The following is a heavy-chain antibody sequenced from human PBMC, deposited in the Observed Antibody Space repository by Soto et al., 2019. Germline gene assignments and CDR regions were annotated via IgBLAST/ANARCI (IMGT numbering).Heavy chain of an antibody. CDR3: ARDGYGDYTGWFDP. CDR1: GGSISSGGYY. D-gene: IGHD4-17*01. J-gene: IGHJ5*02. V-gene: IGHV4-31*03. Sequence: QVQLQESGPGLVKPSQTLSLTCTVSGGSISSGGYYCSWIRQHPGKGLEWIGYIYYSGSTYYNPYPKCRVTISVDTSKNQCSLKLSSVTAADTAVYYCARDGYGDYTGWFDPWGQGTLVTVSS. CDR2: IYYSGST.